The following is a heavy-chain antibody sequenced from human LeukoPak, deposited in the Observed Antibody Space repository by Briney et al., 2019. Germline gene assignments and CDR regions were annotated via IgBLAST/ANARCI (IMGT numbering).Heavy chain of an antibody. Sequence: PSETLSLTCTVSGGSISSDDYYWSWIRQPPGKGLEWIGYIYYSGTTYYNPSLKSRVAISVDRPKNQFSLKLSSVTAADTAVYYCARITMVRGVIITLEEGYDYWGQGTLVTVSS. D-gene: IGHD3-10*01. CDR1: GGSISSDDYY. CDR3: ARITMVRGVIITLEEGYDY. V-gene: IGHV4-30-4*01. CDR2: IYYSGTT. J-gene: IGHJ4*02.